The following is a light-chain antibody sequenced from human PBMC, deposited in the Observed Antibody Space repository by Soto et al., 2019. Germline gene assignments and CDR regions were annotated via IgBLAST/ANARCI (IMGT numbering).Light chain of an antibody. CDR1: QSIANN. V-gene: IGKV3-15*01. CDR3: QQYNNWPIT. J-gene: IGKJ5*01. CDR2: DAS. Sequence: ETVMTQSPATLSVSPGERATLSCRASQSIANNLAWFQQKPGHAPRVLMYDASTRATGVPARFSGSGSGAEFTLTISSLQSEDFAVYCCQQYNNWPITFGQGTRLEIK.